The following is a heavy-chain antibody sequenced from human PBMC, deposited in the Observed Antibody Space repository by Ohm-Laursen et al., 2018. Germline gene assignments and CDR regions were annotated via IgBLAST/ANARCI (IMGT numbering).Heavy chain of an antibody. CDR1: GFTFSGYE. D-gene: IGHD1-26*01. V-gene: IGHV3-48*03. J-gene: IGHJ3*02. CDR3: ARHRVGTRGSALDI. CDR2: ISDSTI. Sequence: GSLRLSCTASGFTFSGYEMNWVRQAPGKGLEWVSYISDSTIKFADSVKGRFSISRDNAENSLCLQMNSLRAEDTAIYYCARHRVGTRGSALDIWGQGTLVTVSS.